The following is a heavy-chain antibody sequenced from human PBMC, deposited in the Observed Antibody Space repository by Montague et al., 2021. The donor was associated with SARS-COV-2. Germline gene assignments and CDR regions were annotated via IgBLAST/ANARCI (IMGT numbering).Heavy chain of an antibody. CDR1: GFTFSSYA. V-gene: IGHV3-30*04. CDR2: ISYDGTNE. J-gene: IGHJ4*02. Sequence: SLRLSCPASGFTFSSYAMHWVRQAPGKGLEWVAVISYDGTNEYYADSVKGRFTISRDNSKNTLYLQMNSLRAEDTAAYYCAREGITAAGKDFDYWGQGTLVTVSS. D-gene: IGHD6-13*01. CDR3: AREGITAAGKDFDY.